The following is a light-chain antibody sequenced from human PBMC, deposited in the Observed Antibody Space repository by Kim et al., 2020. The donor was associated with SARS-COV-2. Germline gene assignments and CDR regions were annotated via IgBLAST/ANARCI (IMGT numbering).Light chain of an antibody. CDR2: EAS. V-gene: IGKV1-5*03. CDR1: QSISSR. Sequence: ASVGYRVSIPCRASQSISSRLAWYQQKPGKAPKVLISEASSLESGVPSRFNGSGSGTEFTLTISSLQPDDFATYYCQEYNTFWVNFGGGTKVDIK. CDR3: QEYNTFWVN. J-gene: IGKJ4*01.